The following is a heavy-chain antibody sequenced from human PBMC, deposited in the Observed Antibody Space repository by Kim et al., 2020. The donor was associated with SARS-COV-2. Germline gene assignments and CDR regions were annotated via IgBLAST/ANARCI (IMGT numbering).Heavy chain of an antibody. CDR3: ARVGESYYDSSGYYAFDY. D-gene: IGHD3-22*01. CDR2: ISSSSSYI. CDR1: GFTFSTYN. J-gene: IGHJ4*02. V-gene: IGHV3-21*01. Sequence: GGSLRLSCAASGFTFSTYNMNWVRQAPGKGLEWVSSISSSSSYIYYADSVKGRFAISRDNAKNSLYRQLNSLRAEDTAVYYCARVGESYYDSSGYYAFDYWGQGTLVTVSS.